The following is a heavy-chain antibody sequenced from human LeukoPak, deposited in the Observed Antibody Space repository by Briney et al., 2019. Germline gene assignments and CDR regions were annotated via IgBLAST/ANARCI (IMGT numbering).Heavy chain of an antibody. CDR1: TGTFSSYA. J-gene: IGHJ4*02. V-gene: IGHV1-2*02. CDR3: ARLDSMVRGARPY. D-gene: IGHD3-10*01. Sequence: ASVRVSCKAATGTFSSYALSWVRQAPGRGLEWMGWINPNSGGTNYAQKFQGRVTMTRDTSISTAYMELSRLRSDDTAVYYCARLDSMVRGARPYWGQGTLVTVSS. CDR2: INPNSGGT.